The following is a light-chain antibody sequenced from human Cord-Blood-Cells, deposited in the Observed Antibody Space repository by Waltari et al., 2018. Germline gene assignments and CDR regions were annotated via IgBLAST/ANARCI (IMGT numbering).Light chain of an antibody. CDR2: STS. V-gene: IGKV1-39*01. CDR1: QRISIY. CDR3: QQSYSTPYT. Sequence: IQMTQSPSSLSASVGDRVPITCRASQRISIYLNWYQQKPGKAPKLLIYSTSSLQSWFPSRFSGSGSGTDFTLTISSLQPEDFATYYCQQSYSTPYTCGQGTKLEIK. J-gene: IGKJ2*01.